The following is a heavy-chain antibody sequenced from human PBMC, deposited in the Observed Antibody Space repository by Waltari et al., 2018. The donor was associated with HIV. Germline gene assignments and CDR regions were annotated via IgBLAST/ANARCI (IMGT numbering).Heavy chain of an antibody. CDR3: AKFRGSGSDY. J-gene: IGHJ4*02. CDR2: ISGSGGST. Sequence: EVQLLEFGGGLVQPGGSLRLSCAASGFTFEGYAMTWVRLAPGKGLEWVSGISGSGGSTFYADSVKGRFAISRDNSKNTLYLQMNTLRDEDTAVYYCAKFRGSGSDYWGQGAQVTVSS. CDR1: GFTFEGYA. V-gene: IGHV3-23*01. D-gene: IGHD3-10*01.